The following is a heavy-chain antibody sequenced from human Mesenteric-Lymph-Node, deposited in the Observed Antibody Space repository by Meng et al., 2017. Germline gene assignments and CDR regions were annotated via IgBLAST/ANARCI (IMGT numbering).Heavy chain of an antibody. V-gene: IGHV4-4*02. D-gene: IGHD3-22*01. Sequence: QVRLQESAPGRVKPSETLSLTCAVSGGSISRSDWWSWVRQPPGKGLEWIGETSHSGSTNYSPSLKSRVTISLDKSKNQLSLKLNSVTAADTAVYYCASSDYYRSDYWGQGTLVTVSS. J-gene: IGHJ4*02. CDR2: TSHSGST. CDR1: GGSISRSDW. CDR3: ASSDYYRSDY.